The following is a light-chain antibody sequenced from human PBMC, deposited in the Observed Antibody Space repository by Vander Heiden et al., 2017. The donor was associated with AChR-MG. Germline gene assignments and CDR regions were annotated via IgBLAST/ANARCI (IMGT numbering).Light chain of an antibody. V-gene: IGKV3-11*01. CDR2: DAS. J-gene: IGKJ2*01. CDR3: QQRSNWYT. CDR1: QSVSSY. Sequence: DIVLTQSPATPSSSPGDRATLSCRASQSVSSYLAWYQQRPGQAPRLLIYDASNRATGIPARFSGSRSGTDFTLTISSLEPEDFAVYYCQQRSNWYTFGQGTKLEIQ.